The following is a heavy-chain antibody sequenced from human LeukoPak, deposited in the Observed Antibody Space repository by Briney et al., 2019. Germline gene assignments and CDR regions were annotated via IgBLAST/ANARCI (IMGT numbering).Heavy chain of an antibody. J-gene: IGHJ4*02. CDR2: INWNGGST. Sequence: GGSLRLSCAASGFTFDDYGMSWVRQAPGKGLEWVSGINWNGGSTGYADSVKGRFTISRDNAKNSLYLQMNSLRAEDTALYYCARDPLNYGDYLEEGGWGQGTLVTVSS. D-gene: IGHD4-17*01. CDR1: GFTFDDYG. CDR3: ARDPLNYGDYLEEGG. V-gene: IGHV3-20*04.